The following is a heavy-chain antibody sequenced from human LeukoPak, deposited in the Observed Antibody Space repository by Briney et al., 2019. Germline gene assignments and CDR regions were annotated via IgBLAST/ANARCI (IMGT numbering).Heavy chain of an antibody. CDR2: ISGGGETT. CDR3: AKDKSVAAPSDY. V-gene: IGHV3-23*01. CDR1: GFTFSGYG. D-gene: IGHD6-6*01. J-gene: IGHJ4*02. Sequence: GGSLRLSCAASGFTFSGYGMGWVRQAPGKGLEWVSSISGGGETTYYADSVKGRFTISRDNSKNTLYLQMNSLRAEDTAVYYCAKDKSVAAPSDYWGQGTLVTVSS.